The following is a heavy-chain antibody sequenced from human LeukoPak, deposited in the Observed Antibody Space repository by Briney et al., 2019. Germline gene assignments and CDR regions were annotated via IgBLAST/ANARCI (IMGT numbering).Heavy chain of an antibody. Sequence: GGSLRLSCAASGFTFSSYAMSWVRQAPGKGLEWVSAISGSGGSTYYADSVKGRFTISRDNSKNTLYLQMNSLRAEDTAVYYCAKSNMKYYYDSSGYSPFDYWGQGTLVTVSS. CDR1: GFTFSSYA. CDR2: ISGSGGST. D-gene: IGHD3-22*01. CDR3: AKSNMKYYYDSSGYSPFDY. V-gene: IGHV3-23*01. J-gene: IGHJ4*02.